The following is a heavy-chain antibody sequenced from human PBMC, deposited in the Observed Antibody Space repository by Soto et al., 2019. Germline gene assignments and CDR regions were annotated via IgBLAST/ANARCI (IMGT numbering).Heavy chain of an antibody. Sequence: GGSLRLSCAASGFTFSSYAMHWVRQAPGKGLEWVALISFDVNTKYYADSVKGRFTISRDDSKNTMYLQMNSLRAEDTAVYYCGKNTCYSDTSGYYPFVYWGPGTLVTVSS. V-gene: IGHV3-30*18. CDR1: GFTFSSYA. D-gene: IGHD3-22*01. J-gene: IGHJ4*02. CDR3: GKNTCYSDTSGYYPFVY. CDR2: ISFDVNTK.